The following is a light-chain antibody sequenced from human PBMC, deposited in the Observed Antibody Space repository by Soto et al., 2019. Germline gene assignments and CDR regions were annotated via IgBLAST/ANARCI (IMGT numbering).Light chain of an antibody. Sequence: QSALTQPASVSGSPGQSITIACTGTSSDIGAYKYVSWYQQHPGKAPKLIILEVVNRPSGVSDRFSGSKSGNTASLTISGLQADDEADYYCSSHSSSTTVLFGGGTKLTVL. CDR1: SSDIGAYKY. J-gene: IGLJ2*01. CDR2: EVV. V-gene: IGLV2-14*01. CDR3: SSHSSSTTVL.